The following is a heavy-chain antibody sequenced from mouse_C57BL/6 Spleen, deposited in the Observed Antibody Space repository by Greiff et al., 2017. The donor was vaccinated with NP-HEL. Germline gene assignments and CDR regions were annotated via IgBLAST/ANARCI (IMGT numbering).Heavy chain of an antibody. CDR3: VRDGGSSYSNQAWFAY. V-gene: IGHV10-1*01. CDR1: GFSFNTYA. D-gene: IGHD1-1*01. CDR2: IRSKSNNYAT. Sequence: EVQGVESGGGLVQPKGSLKLSCAASGFSFNTYAMNWVRQAPGKGLEWVARIRSKSNNYATYYADSVKDRFTISRDDSESMLYLQMNNLKTEDTAMYYCVRDGGSSYSNQAWFAYWGQGTLVTVSA. J-gene: IGHJ3*01.